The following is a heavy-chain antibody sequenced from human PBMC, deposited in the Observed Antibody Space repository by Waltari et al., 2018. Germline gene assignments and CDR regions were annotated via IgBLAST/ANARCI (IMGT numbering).Heavy chain of an antibody. CDR3: ARTITGMYYFDY. CDR1: GGTFSSYA. J-gene: IGHJ4*02. V-gene: IGHV1-69*05. CDR2: IIPIFGTA. D-gene: IGHD1-20*01. Sequence: QVQLVQSGAEVKKPGSSVKVSCKASGGTFSSYAISWVRQAPGQGLEWMGGIIPIFGTANYAQKSQGRVTITTDEATSTAYMELSSLRSEDTAVYYCARTITGMYYFDYWGQGTLVTVSS.